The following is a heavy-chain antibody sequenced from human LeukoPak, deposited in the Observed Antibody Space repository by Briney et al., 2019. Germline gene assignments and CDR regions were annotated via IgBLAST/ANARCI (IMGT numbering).Heavy chain of an antibody. Sequence: SETLSLTCTVSGGSISSYYWSWIRQPPGKGLEWIGSIYYSGSTYYNPSLKSRVTISVDTSKNQFSLKLSSVTAADTAVYYCARGREAAAGYYYYYYMDVWGKGTMVTVSS. D-gene: IGHD6-13*01. CDR3: ARGREAAAGYYYYYYMDV. CDR2: IYYSGST. J-gene: IGHJ6*03. V-gene: IGHV4-39*01. CDR1: GGSISSYY.